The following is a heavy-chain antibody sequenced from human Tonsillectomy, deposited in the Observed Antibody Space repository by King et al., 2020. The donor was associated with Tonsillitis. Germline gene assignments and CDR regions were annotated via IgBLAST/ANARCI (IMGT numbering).Heavy chain of an antibody. Sequence: VQLVESGGGVVQPGRSLRLSCAASGFTFSSYAMHWVRQAPGKGLEWVAVISYDGSNKYYADSVKGRFTISRDNSKNTLSLQMNSLRAEDTAVYYCAREVADFWSGYLTYYYYGMDVWGQGNTVTVSS. V-gene: IGHV3-30*04. CDR1: GFTFSSYA. CDR3: AREVADFWSGYLTYYYYGMDV. CDR2: ISYDGSNK. D-gene: IGHD3-3*01. J-gene: IGHJ6*02.